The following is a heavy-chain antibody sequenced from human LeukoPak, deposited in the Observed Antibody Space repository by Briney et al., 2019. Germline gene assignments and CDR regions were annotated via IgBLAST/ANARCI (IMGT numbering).Heavy chain of an antibody. Sequence: ASVKVSCKVSGYTLTELSMHWVRQAPGKGLEWMGGFDPEDGETIYAQKFQGRVTMTEDTSTDTAYMELSSLRSEDTAVYYCAKAESPGSYPDYWGQGTLVTVSS. V-gene: IGHV1-24*01. CDR2: FDPEDGET. D-gene: IGHD3-10*01. J-gene: IGHJ4*02. CDR3: AKAESPGSYPDY. CDR1: GYTLTELS.